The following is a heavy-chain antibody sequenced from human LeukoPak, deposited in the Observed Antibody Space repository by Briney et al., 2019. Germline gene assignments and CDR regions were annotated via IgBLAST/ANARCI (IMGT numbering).Heavy chain of an antibody. CDR3: TTGRSLHPFAFDI. CDR2: IKSKTDGGTT. CDR1: GFTFSNAW. J-gene: IGHJ3*02. D-gene: IGHD2-21*01. V-gene: IGHV3-15*01. Sequence: GGSLRLSCAASGFTFSNAWMSWVRQAPGKGLEWVGRIKSKTDGGTTDYAAPVKGRFTISRDDSKNTLYLQMNSLKTEDTAVYYCTTGRSLHPFAFDIWGQGTMVTVSS.